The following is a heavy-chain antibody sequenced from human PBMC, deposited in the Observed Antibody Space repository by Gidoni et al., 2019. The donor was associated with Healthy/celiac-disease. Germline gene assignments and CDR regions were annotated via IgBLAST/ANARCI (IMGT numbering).Heavy chain of an antibody. Sequence: EVQLLESGGGLVQPGGSLRLSCAASGFTFSSYTMSWVRQAPGKGLEWVSSISGSGGSTYYADSVKGRFTISRDNSKNTLYLQMNSLRAEDTAVYYCAKAVPNCSGVSCYSPDYWGQGTLVTVSS. J-gene: IGHJ4*02. CDR1: GFTFSSYT. CDR3: AKAVPNCSGVSCYSPDY. V-gene: IGHV3-23*01. CDR2: ISGSGGST. D-gene: IGHD2-15*01.